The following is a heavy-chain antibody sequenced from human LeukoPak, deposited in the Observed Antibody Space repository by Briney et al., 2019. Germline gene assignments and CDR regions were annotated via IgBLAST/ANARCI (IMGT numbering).Heavy chain of an antibody. J-gene: IGHJ4*02. CDR1: GGSISSYY. Sequence: SETLSLTCTVSGGSISSYYWSWIRQPAGKGLEWIGRIFTGGSTNYNPSLKSRVTMSVDTSKNHFSPNLSSVTAADTAVYYCARGYCSNGVCYYPFYFDFWGQGTLVTVSS. V-gene: IGHV4-4*07. D-gene: IGHD2-8*01. CDR2: IFTGGST. CDR3: ARGYCSNGVCYYPFYFDF.